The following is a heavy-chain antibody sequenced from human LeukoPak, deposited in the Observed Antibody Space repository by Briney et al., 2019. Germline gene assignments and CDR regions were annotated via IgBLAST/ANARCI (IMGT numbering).Heavy chain of an antibody. J-gene: IGHJ4*02. V-gene: IGHV3-30*02. Sequence: GGSLRLSCAASGFTFSDYSMHWVRQAPGKGLNWVAFIRYDGNNKYYADSVKGRFTISRDNSKNTLYLQMNSLRAEDTAVYYCARDSSGWYNSDYWGQGTLVTVSS. CDR2: IRYDGNNK. CDR3: ARDSSGWYNSDY. CDR1: GFTFSDYS. D-gene: IGHD6-19*01.